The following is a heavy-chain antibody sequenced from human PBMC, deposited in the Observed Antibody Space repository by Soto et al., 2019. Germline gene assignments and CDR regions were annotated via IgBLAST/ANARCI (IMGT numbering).Heavy chain of an antibody. J-gene: IGHJ4*02. V-gene: IGHV3-23*01. CDR1: GFSFSTYT. CDR2: ISGSGDSP. CDR3: AKVRCSTSNCYVPDY. Sequence: GGSLRLSCAASGFSFSTYTMSWVRRAPGKGLEWVSTISGSGDSPSYADSVQGRFTISRDNPKRALYLQMNNLRAEVTAMYYCAKVRCSTSNCYVPDYWGQGTLVTAPQ. D-gene: IGHD2-2*01.